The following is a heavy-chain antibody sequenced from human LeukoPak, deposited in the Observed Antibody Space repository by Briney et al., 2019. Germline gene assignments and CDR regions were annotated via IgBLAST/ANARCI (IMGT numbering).Heavy chain of an antibody. CDR1: GFTFSTYA. Sequence: GGSLRLSCAASGFTFSTYAMSWVHQAPGKGLEWVSLISGSGGSIHYADSVKGRFTISRDNPKNTLYLQMNNLRAEDMAVYYCAKPKQWLVGFDYWGQGTLVTVSS. V-gene: IGHV3-23*01. J-gene: IGHJ4*02. CDR3: AKPKQWLVGFDY. D-gene: IGHD6-19*01. CDR2: ISGSGGSI.